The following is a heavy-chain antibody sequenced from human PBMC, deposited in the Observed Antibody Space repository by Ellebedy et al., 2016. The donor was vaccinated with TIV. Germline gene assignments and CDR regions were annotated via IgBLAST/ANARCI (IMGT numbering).Heavy chain of an antibody. CDR3: ARLQAVRRQYWYFDL. Sequence: SGPTLVKPTQTLTLTCTFSGFSLSTSGMRVSWIRQPPGKALEWLARIDWDDDKFYRTSLKTRLTISKDTSTNQVVLTMTNMDPADTATYYCARLQAVRRQYWYFDLWGRGTPVTVSS. J-gene: IGHJ2*01. CDR1: GFSLSTSGMR. V-gene: IGHV2-70*04. CDR2: IDWDDDK. D-gene: IGHD2/OR15-2a*01.